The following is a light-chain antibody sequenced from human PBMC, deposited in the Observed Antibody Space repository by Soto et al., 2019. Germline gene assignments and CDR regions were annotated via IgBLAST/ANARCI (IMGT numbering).Light chain of an antibody. J-gene: IGKJ4*01. V-gene: IGKV1-33*01. Sequence: DIEMTQSPSSLSASVGDRVTIICPASQDISNYLNWYQQKPGKAPKLLIYDASNLETGVPSRFSGSGSGTDFTFTISSLQPEDIATYYCQQYDNLPFGGGTKVDIK. CDR2: DAS. CDR3: QQYDNLP. CDR1: QDISNY.